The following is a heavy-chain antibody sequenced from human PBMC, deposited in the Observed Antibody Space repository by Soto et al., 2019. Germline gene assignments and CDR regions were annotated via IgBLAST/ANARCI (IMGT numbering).Heavy chain of an antibody. CDR1: GYSFTSYW. J-gene: IGHJ6*02. CDR2: IYPGDSDT. CDR3: ARWAYCSGGSCYSHYYYYGMDV. V-gene: IGHV5-51*01. D-gene: IGHD2-15*01. Sequence: PGESLKISCKGSGYSFTSYWIGWVRQMPGKGLEWMGIIYPGDSDTRYSPSFQGQVTISADKSISTAYLQWSSLKASDTAMYYCARWAYCSGGSCYSHYYYYGMDVWGQGTTVTVS.